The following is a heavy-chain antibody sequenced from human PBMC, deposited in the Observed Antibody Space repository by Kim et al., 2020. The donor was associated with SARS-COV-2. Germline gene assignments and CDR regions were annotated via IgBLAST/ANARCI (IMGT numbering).Heavy chain of an antibody. CDR3: ARERVVVITDYYYYYGMDV. D-gene: IGHD3-22*01. Sequence: SRVTISVDQSKNQFSLKLSSVTAADTAVYYCARERVVVITDYYYYYGMDVWGQGTTVTVSS. J-gene: IGHJ6*02. V-gene: IGHV4-4*02.